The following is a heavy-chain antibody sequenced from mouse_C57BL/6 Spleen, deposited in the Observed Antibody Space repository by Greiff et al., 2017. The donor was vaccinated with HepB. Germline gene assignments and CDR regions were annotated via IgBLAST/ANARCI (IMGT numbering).Heavy chain of an antibody. CDR3: AKTIYYDYDDAMDY. D-gene: IGHD2-4*01. Sequence: DVKLQESGPGLVKPSQSLSLTCSVTGYSITSGYYWNWIRQFPGNKLEWMGYISYDGSNNYNPSLKNRIPITRDTSKNQFFLKLNSVTTEDTATYYCAKTIYYDYDDAMDYWGQGTSVTVSS. J-gene: IGHJ4*01. CDR1: GYSITSGYY. CDR2: ISYDGSN. V-gene: IGHV3-6*01.